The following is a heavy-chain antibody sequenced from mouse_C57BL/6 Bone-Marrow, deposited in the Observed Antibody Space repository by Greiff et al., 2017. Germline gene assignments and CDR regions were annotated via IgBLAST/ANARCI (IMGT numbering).Heavy chain of an antibody. Sequence: VQLQQPGAELVKPGASVKMSCKASGYTFTSYWITWVKQRPGLGLEWIGEIYPGSGSTNYNEKFKSKAPLTVDTSSSTSYMQLSSLTSEDSAVYYGARPYYSNYWYFDVWGTGTTVTVSS. CDR1: GYTFTSYW. CDR2: IYPGSGST. CDR3: ARPYYSNYWYFDV. V-gene: IGHV1-55*01. D-gene: IGHD2-5*01. J-gene: IGHJ1*03.